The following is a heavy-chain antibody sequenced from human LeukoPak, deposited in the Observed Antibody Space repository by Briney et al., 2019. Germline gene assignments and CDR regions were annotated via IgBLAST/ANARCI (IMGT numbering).Heavy chain of an antibody. V-gene: IGHV3-48*03. CDR2: ISSSGNSM. J-gene: IGHJ4*02. CDR1: GFTFSTYE. Sequence: GGSLRLSCAASGFTFSTYEMNWVRQAPGKGLEWLSYISSSGNSMYYADSVKGRFTVSKDNAKKSLYLQMNSLRAEDTAVYYCAKDTGYSSSWYGFDYWGQGTLVTVSS. D-gene: IGHD6-13*01. CDR3: AKDTGYSSSWYGFDY.